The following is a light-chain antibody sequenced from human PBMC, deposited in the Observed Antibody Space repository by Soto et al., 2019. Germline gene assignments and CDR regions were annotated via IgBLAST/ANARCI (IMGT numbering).Light chain of an antibody. V-gene: IGKV1-5*03. CDR3: QQYSSYST. J-gene: IGKJ2*01. CDR1: QSISSW. Sequence: DIQMTQSPSTLSASVGDRVTITCRASQSISSWLAWYQQKPGKAPKLLIYKASTLESAVTSSFSGSGSGTEFTLAINSLQPDDRATYDCQQYSSYSTFGQGTKLEIK. CDR2: KAS.